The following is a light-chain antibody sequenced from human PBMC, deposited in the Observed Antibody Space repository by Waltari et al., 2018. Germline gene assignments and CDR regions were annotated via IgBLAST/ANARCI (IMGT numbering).Light chain of an antibody. CDR1: QIVTSGY. CDR3: QQYTSSPMT. J-gene: IGKJ1*01. V-gene: IGKV3-20*01. Sequence: EIVLTQSPGTLSLSPGERATLSCRASQIVTSGYLAWYQQKPGQAPRLLIYGASSRVIGIPDRLSGSGSGTDFTLTISRLEPEDSAVYSCQQYTSSPMTFGQGTKVKIK. CDR2: GAS.